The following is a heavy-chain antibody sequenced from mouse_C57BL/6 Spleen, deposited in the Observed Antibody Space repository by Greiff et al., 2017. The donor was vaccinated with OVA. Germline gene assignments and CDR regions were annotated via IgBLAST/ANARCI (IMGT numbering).Heavy chain of an antibody. CDR3: ARRDAYYSNPY. CDR2: IYPRSGNT. Sequence: VQVVESGAELARPGASVKLSCKASGYTFTSYGISWVKQRTGQGLEWIGEIYPRSGNTYYNEKFKGKATLTADKSSSTAYMELRSLTSEDSAVYFCARRDAYYSNPYWGQGTSVTVSS. CDR1: GYTFTSYG. J-gene: IGHJ4*01. D-gene: IGHD2-5*01. V-gene: IGHV1-81*01.